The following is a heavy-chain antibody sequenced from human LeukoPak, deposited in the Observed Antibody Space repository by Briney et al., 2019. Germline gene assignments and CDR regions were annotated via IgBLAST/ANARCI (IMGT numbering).Heavy chain of an antibody. CDR3: ARRGAAFGKKYFQY. V-gene: IGHV3-7*01. D-gene: IGHD3-3*02. CDR1: GFTFWSSW. Sequence: GGSLRLSCAASGFTFWSSWMSWVRQAPGKGLEWVATINQDASDISYVDSVKGRFTISRDNAKNSLYLQMNSLRAEDTAVYYCARRGAAFGKKYFQYWGQGTLVTVSS. CDR2: INQDASDI. J-gene: IGHJ1*01.